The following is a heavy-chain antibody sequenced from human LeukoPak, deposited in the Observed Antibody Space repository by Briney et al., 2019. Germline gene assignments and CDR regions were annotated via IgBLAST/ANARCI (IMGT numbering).Heavy chain of an antibody. CDR1: GYTSTSYY. V-gene: IGHV1-46*01. CDR3: ARGEYFSGGSCYSRTWFDR. Sequence: ASVKCSSTASGYTSTSYYMHWGRQAPGQGLEWMGIINPSGGSTSYAQKFQGRVTMTRDTSTSTVYMELSSLRSEDAAVYYCARGEYFSGGSCYSRTWFDRWRQGTLVTVSS. J-gene: IGHJ5*02. D-gene: IGHD2-15*01. CDR2: INPSGGST.